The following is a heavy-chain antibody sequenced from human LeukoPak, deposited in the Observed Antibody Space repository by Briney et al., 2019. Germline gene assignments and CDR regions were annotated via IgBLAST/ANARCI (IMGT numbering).Heavy chain of an antibody. Sequence: PSETLSLTCTVSGGSISSGSYYWSWIRQPAGKGLEWIGRIYTSGSTIYNPSLKSRVTISVDTSKNQFSLKLSSVTAADTAVYYCARGEVYIDYWGQGTLVTVSS. J-gene: IGHJ4*02. D-gene: IGHD1-26*01. CDR1: GGSISSGSYY. CDR2: IYTSGST. V-gene: IGHV4-61*02. CDR3: ARGEVYIDY.